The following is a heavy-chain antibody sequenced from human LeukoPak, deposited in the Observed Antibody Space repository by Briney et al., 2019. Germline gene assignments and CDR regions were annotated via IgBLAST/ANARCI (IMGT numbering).Heavy chain of an antibody. CDR2: IHTSGST. Sequence: SETLSLTYTVSGGSISGGTYYWSWIRQPAGKGLEWIGHIHTSGSTTYNPSLKSRVTISLDTSKNQFSLKLSSVAAADTAVYYCARDKPGIAARDYWGQGTLVTVSS. J-gene: IGHJ4*02. CDR1: GGSISGGTYY. D-gene: IGHD6-6*01. V-gene: IGHV4-61*09. CDR3: ARDKPGIAARDY.